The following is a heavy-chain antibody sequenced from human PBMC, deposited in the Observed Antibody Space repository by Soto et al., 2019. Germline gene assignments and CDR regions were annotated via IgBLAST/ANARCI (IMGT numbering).Heavy chain of an antibody. CDR2: IYHSGST. CDR3: ARGETHQQRDY. Sequence: QVQLQESGPGLVKPSGTLSLTCAVSGDSISSDKWWSWVRQPPGKGLEWIGEIYHSGSTKYNPSLETRCNISPDRSTKQSSLKLNSVTDADTAVYYCARGETHQQRDYWGQGTLVTVSS. J-gene: IGHJ4*02. CDR1: GDSISSDKW. D-gene: IGHD6-13*01. V-gene: IGHV4-4*02.